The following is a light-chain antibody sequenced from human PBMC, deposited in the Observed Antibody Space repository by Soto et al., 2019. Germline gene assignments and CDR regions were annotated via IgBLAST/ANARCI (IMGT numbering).Light chain of an antibody. Sequence: AIQLTQSPSSLSASVGDRVTITCRASQGISRALAWYQQKPGKAPKLLIYDASSLESGVPSRFSGSGSGTDFTLTISSLQPEDFATYYCQQFNSYPITFGQWTRLEIK. J-gene: IGKJ5*01. V-gene: IGKV1-13*02. CDR2: DAS. CDR3: QQFNSYPIT. CDR1: QGISRA.